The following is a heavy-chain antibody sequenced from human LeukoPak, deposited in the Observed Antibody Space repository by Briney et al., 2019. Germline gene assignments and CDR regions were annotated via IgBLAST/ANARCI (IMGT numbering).Heavy chain of an antibody. CDR1: GFTFDDYA. J-gene: IGHJ4*02. CDR3: ARDGGYSDFDY. Sequence: PGGSLRLSCAAAGFTFDDYAMHWVRQAPGKGLEWVSGISWNSGSIGYADSVKGRFTISRDNAKNSLYLQMNSLRAEDTAVYYCARDGGYSDFDYWGQGTLVTVSS. D-gene: IGHD2-15*01. V-gene: IGHV3-9*01. CDR2: ISWNSGSI.